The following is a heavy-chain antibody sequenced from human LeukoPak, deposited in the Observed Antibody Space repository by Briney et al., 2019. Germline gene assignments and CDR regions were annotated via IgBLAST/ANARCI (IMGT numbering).Heavy chain of an antibody. CDR3: ARGFRVVRGVIRTYYYYGMDV. CDR1: GFTFSSYA. Sequence: GGSLRLSCAASGFTFSSYAMHWVRQAPGKELEWVAVISYDGSNKYYADSVKGRFTISRDNSKNTLYLQMNSLRAEDTAVYYCARGFRVVRGVIRTYYYYGMDVWGQGTTVTVSS. D-gene: IGHD3-10*01. CDR2: ISYDGSNK. V-gene: IGHV3-30*04. J-gene: IGHJ6*02.